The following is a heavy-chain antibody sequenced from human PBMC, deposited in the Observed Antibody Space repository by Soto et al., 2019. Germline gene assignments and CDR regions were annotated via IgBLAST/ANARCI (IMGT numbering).Heavy chain of an antibody. Sequence: SETLSLTCTVSGGSISSYYWSWIRQPPGKGLEWIGYIYYSGSTNYNPSLKSRVTISVDTSKNQFSLKLSSVTAADTAVYYRARDYYDSSGPNWFDPWGQGTLVTVSS. V-gene: IGHV4-59*01. CDR1: GGSISSYY. CDR3: ARDYYDSSGPNWFDP. J-gene: IGHJ5*02. CDR2: IYYSGST. D-gene: IGHD3-22*01.